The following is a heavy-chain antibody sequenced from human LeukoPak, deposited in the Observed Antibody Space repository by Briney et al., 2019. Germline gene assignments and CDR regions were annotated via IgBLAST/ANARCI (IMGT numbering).Heavy chain of an antibody. V-gene: IGHV4-59*01. CDR3: ARVNYYDSSGTDC. CDR2: IYYSGST. D-gene: IGHD3-22*01. J-gene: IGHJ4*02. CDR1: GDSISSYY. Sequence: SETLSLTCTVSGDSISSYYWSWIRQPPGKGLEWIGYIYYSGSTNYNPSLKSRVTISVDTSKNQFSLRLSSVTAADTAVYYCARVNYYDSSGTDCWGQGTLVTVSS.